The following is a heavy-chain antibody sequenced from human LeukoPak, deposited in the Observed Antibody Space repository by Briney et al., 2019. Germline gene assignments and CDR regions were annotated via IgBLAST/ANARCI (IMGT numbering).Heavy chain of an antibody. CDR3: ARGGYYYDSNEYFDY. CDR2: IKQDGSEK. J-gene: IGHJ4*02. Sequence: GGSLRLSCAASGFTFSNYWMNWVRQAPGKGLEWVANIKQDGSEKYYVDSVKGRFTISRDNSKNSLFLQMSSLRAEDTAVYYCARGGYYYDSNEYFDYWGQGTLVTVSS. D-gene: IGHD3-22*01. V-gene: IGHV3-7*04. CDR1: GFTFSNYW.